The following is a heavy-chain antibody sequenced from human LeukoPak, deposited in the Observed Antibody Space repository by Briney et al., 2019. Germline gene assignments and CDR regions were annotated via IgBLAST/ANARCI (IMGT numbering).Heavy chain of an antibody. D-gene: IGHD3-9*01. Sequence: GGSLRLSCAASGFTFNTFNMNWVRQAPGKGLEWVSSITSGGDYIYYAGSVKGRFTTSRDNAKNSLSLQLNSLRVEDTAVYYCARGHYDVLAASYKWTPDYWGQGTLVTVSS. CDR1: GFTFNTFN. CDR2: ITSGGDYI. J-gene: IGHJ4*02. V-gene: IGHV3-21*01. CDR3: ARGHYDVLAASYKWTPDY.